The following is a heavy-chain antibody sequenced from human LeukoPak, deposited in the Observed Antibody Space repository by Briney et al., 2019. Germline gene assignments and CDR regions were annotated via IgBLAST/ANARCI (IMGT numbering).Heavy chain of an antibody. V-gene: IGHV1-69*13. CDR3: ARSDRGGWYGVY. CDR2: IIPIFGTA. CDR1: GGTFSSYA. D-gene: IGHD6-19*01. Sequence: ASVKVSCKASGGTFSSYAISWVRQAPGQGLEWMGGIIPIFGTANYAQKFQGRVTITADESTSTAYMELSSLRSEDTAVYYCARSDRGGWYGVYWGQGTLVTVSS. J-gene: IGHJ4*02.